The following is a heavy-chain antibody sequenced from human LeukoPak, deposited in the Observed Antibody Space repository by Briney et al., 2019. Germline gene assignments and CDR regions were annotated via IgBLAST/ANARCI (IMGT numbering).Heavy chain of an antibody. CDR3: ARVGRGDHTWGSYSFDH. CDR2: ISYSGST. Sequence: PSETLSLTCTVSGDSIRNYIWSSIRQPPGKGLDWIGYISYSGSTKYNSSLESRVTISIDTSKNQFSLKLSSVTAADTALYYCARVGRGDHTWGSYSFDHWGQGTLVTVSS. D-gene: IGHD3-16*01. J-gene: IGHJ4*02. V-gene: IGHV4-59*13. CDR1: GDSIRNYI.